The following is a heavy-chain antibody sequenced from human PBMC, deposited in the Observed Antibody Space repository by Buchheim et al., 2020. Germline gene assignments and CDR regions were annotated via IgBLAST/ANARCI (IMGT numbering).Heavy chain of an antibody. CDR3: AKAVWSGYSNTFFFFGMDV. Sequence: QVQLQESGPGLVRPSQTLSLTCTVSGGSINSGDYYWSWVRQPPGKGLEWMGYIYFSDDTYYNPSLKSRITMSLDTSKNQFSLRLTSVTAADTAVYYCAKAVWSGYSNTFFFFGMDVWGQGTT. CDR1: GGSINSGDYY. V-gene: IGHV4-30-4*01. J-gene: IGHJ6*01. D-gene: IGHD3-3*01. CDR2: IYFSDDT.